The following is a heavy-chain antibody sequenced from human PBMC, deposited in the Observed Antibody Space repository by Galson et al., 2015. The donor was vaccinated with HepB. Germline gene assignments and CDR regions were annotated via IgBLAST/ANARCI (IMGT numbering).Heavy chain of an antibody. Sequence: SLRLSCAVSGFSIGHYAVSWVRQAPGKGLEWIGFITTKSYGGGITEYAASVKGRITISRDDSKNIAYLQMNSLRTEDTGIYYCIRDSFDSWRTSDAFDFWGQGTMVTVSS. V-gene: IGHV3-49*04. CDR1: GFSIGHYA. CDR2: ITTKSYGGGIT. D-gene: IGHD3-9*01. CDR3: IRDSFDSWRTSDAFDF. J-gene: IGHJ3*01.